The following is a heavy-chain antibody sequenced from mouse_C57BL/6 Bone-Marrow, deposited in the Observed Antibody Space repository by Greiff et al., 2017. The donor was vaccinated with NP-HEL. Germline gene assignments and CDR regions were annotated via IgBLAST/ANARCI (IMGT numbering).Heavy chain of an antibody. Sequence: EVMLVESGAELVKPGASVKLSCTASGFNIKDYYMHWVKQRTEQGLEWIGRIDPEDGETKYAPKFQGKATITADTSSNTAYLQLSSLTSEDTAVYYCADYYGSSHWYFDVWGTGTTVTVSS. V-gene: IGHV14-2*01. CDR2: IDPEDGET. D-gene: IGHD1-1*01. CDR1: GFNIKDYY. CDR3: ADYYGSSHWYFDV. J-gene: IGHJ1*03.